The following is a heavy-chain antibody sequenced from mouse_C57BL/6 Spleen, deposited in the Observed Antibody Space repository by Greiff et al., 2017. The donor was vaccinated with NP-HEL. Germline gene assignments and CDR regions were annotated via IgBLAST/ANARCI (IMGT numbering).Heavy chain of an antibody. D-gene: IGHD2-10*02. V-gene: IGHV14-4*01. Sequence: VQLQQSGAELVRPGASVKLSCTASGFNIKDDYMHWVKQRPEQGLEWIGWIDPENGDTEYASKFQGKATITADTSSTTAFLQLSSLPSEDTAVNYYSAGYGHRLFAYWGQGTLVTVSA. CDR1: GFNIKDDY. CDR3: SAGYGHRLFAY. CDR2: IDPENGDT. J-gene: IGHJ3*01.